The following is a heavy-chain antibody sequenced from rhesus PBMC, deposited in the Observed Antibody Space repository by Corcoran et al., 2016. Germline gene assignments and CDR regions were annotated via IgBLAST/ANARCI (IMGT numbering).Heavy chain of an antibody. D-gene: IGHD3-9*01. Sequence: QVQLQESGPGLVKPSETLSLPCAVSGGSISDSYYWNWIRQPQGKGLEWIGNIYGSSGSTYYNPSLKSRVTSSKDTAKNQFSLKLSAVTAADTAVYYCARMITGRYSDYWGQGVLVTVSS. CDR1: GGSISDSYY. CDR3: ARMITGRYSDY. V-gene: IGHV4S7*01. CDR2: IYGSSGST. J-gene: IGHJ4*01.